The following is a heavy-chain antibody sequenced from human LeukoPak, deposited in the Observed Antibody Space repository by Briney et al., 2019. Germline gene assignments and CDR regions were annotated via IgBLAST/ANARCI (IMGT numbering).Heavy chain of an antibody. D-gene: IGHD3-22*01. J-gene: IGHJ4*02. Sequence: GGSLRLSCAASGFTFSSYWMSWVRQAPGKGLEWVANIKQDGSEKYYVDSVKGRFTISRDSAKNSLYLQMNSLRAEDTAVYYCARGGSLTMIVVIYYFDYWGQGTLVTVSS. CDR2: IKQDGSEK. CDR1: GFTFSSYW. CDR3: ARGGSLTMIVVIYYFDY. V-gene: IGHV3-7*01.